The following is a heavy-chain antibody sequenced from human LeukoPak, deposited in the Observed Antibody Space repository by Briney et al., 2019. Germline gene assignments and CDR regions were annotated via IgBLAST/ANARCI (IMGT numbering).Heavy chain of an antibody. Sequence: PGGSLRLSCAASGFTFSSYSMNWVRQAPGKGLEWVSSTSSSSSYIYYADSVKGRFTISRDNAKNSLYLQMNSLRAEDTAVYYCARLREITFGGVIGIDYWGQGTLVTVSS. CDR1: GFTFSSYS. CDR3: ARLREITFGGVIGIDY. J-gene: IGHJ4*02. CDR2: TSSSSSYI. V-gene: IGHV3-21*01. D-gene: IGHD3-16*02.